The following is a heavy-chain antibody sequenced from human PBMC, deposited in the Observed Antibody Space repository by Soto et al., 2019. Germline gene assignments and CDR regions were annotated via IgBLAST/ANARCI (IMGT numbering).Heavy chain of an antibody. D-gene: IGHD7-27*01. V-gene: IGHV1-18*01. CDR2: ISGYNGDT. CDR3: PKTGHPPNSYSGGDV. Sequence: QGLLVQSGAEVKQPGASVKVSCKASGYSFTTYGISWVRQAPGQGLEWMGWISGYNGDTNNAQKFQDRVTMTIDRSTTTAYLEWRSLTSDDRAVYYCPKTGHPPNSYSGGDVWGQGTPAPVPS. CDR1: GYSFTTYG. J-gene: IGHJ6*02.